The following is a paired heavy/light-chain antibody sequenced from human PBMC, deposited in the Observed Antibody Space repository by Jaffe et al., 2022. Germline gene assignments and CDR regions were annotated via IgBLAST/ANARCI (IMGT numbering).Heavy chain of an antibody. D-gene: IGHD3-22*01. Sequence: EVQLVESGGGLVQPGGSLRLSCAASGFTVSSNYMSWVRQAPGKGLEWVSVIYTGGNTYYADSVRGRFTISTDTSKNTLYLQMNSLRAEDTAVYYCARDPNPTYDTSGYWDYWGQGTLVTVSS. CDR2: IYTGGNT. J-gene: IGHJ4*02. CDR3: ARDPNPTYDTSGYWDY. V-gene: IGHV3-66*02. CDR1: GFTVSSNY.
Light chain of an antibody. CDR3: QQYNSYSYT. Sequence: DIQMTQSPSTLSASVGDRVTITCRASQSISYWLAWYQQKPGKAPKLLIYKASSLEAGVPARFSGSGSGTEFTLTISSLQPDDFATYYCQQYNSYSYTFGQGTKLEIK. J-gene: IGKJ2*01. V-gene: IGKV1-5*03. CDR2: KAS. CDR1: QSISYW.